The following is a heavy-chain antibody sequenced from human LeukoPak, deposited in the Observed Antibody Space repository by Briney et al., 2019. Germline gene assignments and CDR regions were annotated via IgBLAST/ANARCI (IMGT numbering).Heavy chain of an antibody. J-gene: IGHJ4*02. V-gene: IGHV3-48*01. CDR3: ARDRNLGY. CDR1: GFTFSSYS. Sequence: HPGGSLRLSCAASGFTFSSYSMNWVRQAPGKGLEWVSHITASGTAMFYADSVKGRFTISRDNAKNTLYLQMNSLRAEDTAVYYCARDRNLGYWGQGTLVTVSS. CDR2: ITASGTAM.